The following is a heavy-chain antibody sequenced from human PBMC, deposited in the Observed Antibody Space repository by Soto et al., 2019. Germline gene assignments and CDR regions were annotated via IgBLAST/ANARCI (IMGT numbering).Heavy chain of an antibody. CDR2: ISGSGGST. V-gene: IGHV3-23*01. Sequence: GGSLRLSCAASGFTFSSYAMSWVRQAPGKGLEWVSAISGSGGSTYYADSVKGRFTISRDNSKNTLYLQMNSLRAEETAVYYCDKVHYYASSGYSAIDYWGQGTLVTVSS. J-gene: IGHJ4*02. CDR1: GFTFSSYA. D-gene: IGHD3-22*01. CDR3: DKVHYYASSGYSAIDY.